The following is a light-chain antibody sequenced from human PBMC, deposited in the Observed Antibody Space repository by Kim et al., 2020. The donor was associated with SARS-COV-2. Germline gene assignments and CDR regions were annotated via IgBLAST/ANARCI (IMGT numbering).Light chain of an antibody. J-gene: IGLJ3*02. CDR1: SSNIGSNT. CDR3: AAWVDSLNGWV. V-gene: IGLV1-44*01. Sequence: QSVLTQPPSASGTPGQRVTISCSGSSSNIGSNTVNWYQQLPGTAPKLLIYSNNQRPSGVPDRFSGSKSGTSASLAISGLQSEDEADYYCAAWVDSLNGWVFGGGTQLTVL. CDR2: SNN.